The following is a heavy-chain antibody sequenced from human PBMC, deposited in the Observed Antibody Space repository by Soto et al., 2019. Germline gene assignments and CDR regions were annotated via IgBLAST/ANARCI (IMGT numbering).Heavy chain of an antibody. V-gene: IGHV4-61*05. CDR1: GDSISSSSYY. Sequence: SETLSLTCTVSGDSISSSSYYWTWIRQPPGKGLEWIGYIHYSGSTNYKPSLRSRVTISVDTSKNQFSLKLSSVTAADTAVYYCARLGTYGSGSYVWENWFDPWGQGTLVT. CDR3: ARLGTYGSGSYVWENWFDP. J-gene: IGHJ5*02. CDR2: IHYSGST. D-gene: IGHD3-10*01.